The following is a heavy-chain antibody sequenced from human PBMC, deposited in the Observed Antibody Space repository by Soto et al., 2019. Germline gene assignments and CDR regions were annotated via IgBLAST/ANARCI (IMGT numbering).Heavy chain of an antibody. V-gene: IGHV5-51*01. Sequence: PGESLKISCKGSGYSFTSYWIGWVRQMPGKGLEWMGIIYPGDSDTRYSPSFQGQVTISADKSISTAYLQWSSLKASDTAMYYCARHGTYYYGSGSYYPFDYWGQGTLVTVSS. J-gene: IGHJ4*02. CDR2: IYPGDSDT. CDR3: ARHGTYYYGSGSYYPFDY. CDR1: GYSFTSYW. D-gene: IGHD3-10*01.